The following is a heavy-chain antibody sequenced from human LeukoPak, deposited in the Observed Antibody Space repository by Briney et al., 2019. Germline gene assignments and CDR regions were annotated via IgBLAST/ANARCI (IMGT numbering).Heavy chain of an antibody. CDR2: IYYSGRT. CDR1: GGSISSGSYY. J-gene: IGHJ4*02. V-gene: IGHV4-61*10. Sequence: PSETLSLTCTVSGGSISSGSYYWSWIRQPAGKGLEWIGYIYYSGRTSYNPSLKSRVTISVDTSKNQFSLRLSSVTAADTAVYYCARAGTNLGDYDYWGQGTLVTVSS. D-gene: IGHD4-17*01. CDR3: ARAGTNLGDYDY.